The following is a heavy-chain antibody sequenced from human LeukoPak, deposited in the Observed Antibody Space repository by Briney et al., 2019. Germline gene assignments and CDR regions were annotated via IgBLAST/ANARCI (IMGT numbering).Heavy chain of an antibody. CDR2: IIDTGGAT. V-gene: IGHV3-23*01. CDR1: GFSFSSFA. Sequence: GGSLRLSCAASGFSFSSFAMTWVRQAPGRGLEWVSGIIDTGGATYYADSVKGRFTISRDNSKNTLFLQMNSLRAEDTAVYYCAKFNGHPTTNYYMDVWGEGTTVTVSS. D-gene: IGHD3-10*01. CDR3: AKFNGHPTTNYYMDV. J-gene: IGHJ6*04.